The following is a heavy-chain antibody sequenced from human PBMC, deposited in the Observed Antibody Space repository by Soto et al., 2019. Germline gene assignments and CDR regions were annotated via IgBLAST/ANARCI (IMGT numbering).Heavy chain of an antibody. CDR1: GGSVTNGIYY. D-gene: IGHD3-10*01. CDR2: IYYRGAT. J-gene: IGHJ6*02. Sequence: LSETLSLTCNVSGGSVTNGIYYWSWIRQPPGGGLEWIGYIYYRGATKYNPSLESRVSISVDTPKNQFSLKLTSVTAADTAVYYCVRDSRRTGVKYFYGFDAWGQGTTVTVSS. V-gene: IGHV4-61*01. CDR3: VRDSRRTGVKYFYGFDA.